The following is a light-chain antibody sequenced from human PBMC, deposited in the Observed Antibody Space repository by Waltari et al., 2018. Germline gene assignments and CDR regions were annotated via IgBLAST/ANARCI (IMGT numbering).Light chain of an antibody. Sequence: TCRVSQSISNWLAWYHQKPGKAPKFLIYKTSNLESGVPSRFSGSVSGTEFTLTISSLQPDDFATYYCQQYNVYSLTFGGGTKVEIK. CDR3: QQYNVYSLT. V-gene: IGKV1-5*03. J-gene: IGKJ4*01. CDR2: KTS. CDR1: QSISNW.